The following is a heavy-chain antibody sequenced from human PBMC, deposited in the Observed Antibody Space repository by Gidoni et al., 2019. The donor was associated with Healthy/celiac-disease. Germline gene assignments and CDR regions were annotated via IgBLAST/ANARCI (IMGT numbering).Heavy chain of an antibody. CDR1: GLPFHSYS. Sequence: EVQLVESGGGLVQPGGSLRLSCSASGLPFHSYSMNWVRQAPGTGLEWVSYISSSSSTIYYADPVKGRFTSSRDNAKNSLYLQMNSLRDEDTAVYYCARGPLSYSGYDKTIDYWGQGTLVTVSS. CDR3: ARGPLSYSGYDKTIDY. D-gene: IGHD5-12*01. J-gene: IGHJ4*02. V-gene: IGHV3-48*02. CDR2: ISSSSSTI.